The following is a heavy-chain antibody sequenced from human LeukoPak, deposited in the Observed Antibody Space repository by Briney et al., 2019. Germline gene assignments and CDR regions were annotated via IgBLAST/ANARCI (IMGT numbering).Heavy chain of an antibody. J-gene: IGHJ5*02. Sequence: PSETLSLTCTVSGGSISSYYWSWIRQPPGKGLEWIGYIYYSGSTNYNPSLKSRVTISVDTSKNQFSLKLSSVTAADTAVYYCARGDDFWSGKMGFDPWGQGTPVTVSS. CDR2: IYYSGST. CDR1: GGSISSYY. CDR3: ARGDDFWSGKMGFDP. D-gene: IGHD3-3*01. V-gene: IGHV4-59*01.